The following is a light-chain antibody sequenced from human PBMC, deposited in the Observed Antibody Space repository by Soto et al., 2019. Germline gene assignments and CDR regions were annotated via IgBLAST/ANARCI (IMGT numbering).Light chain of an antibody. V-gene: IGLV1-44*01. J-gene: IGLJ2*01. Sequence: QSVLSQPPSASGTPGQRVTISCSGSSSNIGSNTINWYQHLPGTAPKVLIYSNNQRPSGVPDRFSGSKSDTSASLAISGLQSEDEADYYCAAWDDSLNVVFGGGTKVTVL. CDR3: AAWDDSLNVV. CDR2: SNN. CDR1: SSNIGSNT.